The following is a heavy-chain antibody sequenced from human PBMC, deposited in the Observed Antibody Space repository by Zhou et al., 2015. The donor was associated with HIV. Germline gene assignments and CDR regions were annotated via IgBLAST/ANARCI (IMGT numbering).Heavy chain of an antibody. CDR2: INSDGSST. Sequence: EVQLVESGGGLVQPGGSLRLSCAASGFTFSNYWMHWVRQAPGKGLVWVSRINSDGSSTSYADSVKGRFTISRDNAKNTLYLQMNSLRAEGTTVFYCARARGLSLRDRDVFDIWGQGTTVTVSS. D-gene: IGHD1-14*01. J-gene: IGHJ3*02. V-gene: IGHV3-74*01. CDR1: GFTFSNYW. CDR3: ARARGLSLRDRDVFDI.